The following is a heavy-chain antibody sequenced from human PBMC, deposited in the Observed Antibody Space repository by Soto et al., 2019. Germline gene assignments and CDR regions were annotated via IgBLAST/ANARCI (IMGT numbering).Heavy chain of an antibody. J-gene: IGHJ4*02. CDR3: ARNLPPVDS. CDR2: ISAYNGNT. Sequence: QVQLVQSGAEVKKPGASVKVSCKASGYTFTSYHITWVRQAPGQGLEWMGWISAYNGNTNYAQKLQGRVTMTTATPTRSAHMELRRLRLDDTAVYYCARNLPPVDSWGQGTLVTVSS. CDR1: GYTFTSYH. V-gene: IGHV1-18*01.